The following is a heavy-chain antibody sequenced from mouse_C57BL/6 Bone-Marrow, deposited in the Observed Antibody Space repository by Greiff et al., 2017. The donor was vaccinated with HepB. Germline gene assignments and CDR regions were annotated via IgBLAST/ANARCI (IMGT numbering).Heavy chain of an antibody. CDR3: VRHGNDGFAY. Sequence: DAGGGLVQPNGSLKLSCAVSGFIFITYAMIWVRQAPGKGVEWVARIRSKSNNYATYYADSVKDRFTISRDDSESMHYLQMNNLKTEDTAMYYCVRHGNDGFAYWGQGTLVTVSA. CDR2: IRSKSNNYAT. J-gene: IGHJ3*01. CDR1: GFIFITYA. V-gene: IGHV10-1*01. D-gene: IGHD2-2*01.